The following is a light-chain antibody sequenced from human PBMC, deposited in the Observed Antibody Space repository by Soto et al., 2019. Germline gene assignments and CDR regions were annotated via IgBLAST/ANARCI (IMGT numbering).Light chain of an antibody. CDR2: AAF. Sequence: DIQMTQSPSSLSASVGDRVTLTCRASQTINTYLNWYQQKLGKAPKLLIYAAFTLQSGVPSRFSGSGSGTDLTLTISRLQHYEISTYHCHQSWSLPLTFGRGTKVQIK. J-gene: IGKJ2*01. CDR1: QTINTY. V-gene: IGKV1-39*01. CDR3: HQSWSLPLT.